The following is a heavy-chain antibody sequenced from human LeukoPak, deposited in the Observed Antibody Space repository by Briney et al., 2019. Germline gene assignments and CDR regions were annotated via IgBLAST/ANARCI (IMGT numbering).Heavy chain of an antibody. J-gene: IGHJ3*02. CDR1: GFTFSSYG. CDR2: ISYDGSNK. Sequence: GGSLRLSCAASGFTFSSYGMHWVRQAPGKVLEWVAVISYDGSNKYYADSVKGRFNISRDNSKNTLYLQMNRVRAEDTAVYYCAMGDYGAPRFGAFDIWGQGTMVTVSS. V-gene: IGHV3-30*03. CDR3: AMGDYGAPRFGAFDI. D-gene: IGHD4-17*01.